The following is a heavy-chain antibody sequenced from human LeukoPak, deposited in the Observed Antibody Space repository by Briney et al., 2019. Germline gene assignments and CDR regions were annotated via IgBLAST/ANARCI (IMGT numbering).Heavy chain of an antibody. Sequence: SVKVSCKASGGTFSSYAISWVRQAPGQGLEWMGGIIPIFGTANYAQKFQGRVTITADKSTSTAYMELSSLRSEDTAVYYCASMNNWNDVFSYGYWGQRTLVTVSS. CDR2: IIPIFGTA. CDR3: ASMNNWNDVFSYGY. J-gene: IGHJ4*02. D-gene: IGHD1-20*01. V-gene: IGHV1-69*06. CDR1: GGTFSSYA.